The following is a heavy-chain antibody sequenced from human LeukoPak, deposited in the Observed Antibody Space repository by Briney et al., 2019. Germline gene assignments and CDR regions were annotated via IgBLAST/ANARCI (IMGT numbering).Heavy chain of an antibody. Sequence: ASVKVSCKSSGYTFTSYAMHWVRPAPGQRLEWMGWINAGNGNTKYSQKFQGRVTITRDTSASTAYMELSSLRSEDTAVYYCARDRYYGSGSYPFDYWGQGTLVTVSS. V-gene: IGHV1-3*01. J-gene: IGHJ4*02. CDR2: INAGNGNT. D-gene: IGHD3-10*01. CDR1: GYTFTSYA. CDR3: ARDRYYGSGSYPFDY.